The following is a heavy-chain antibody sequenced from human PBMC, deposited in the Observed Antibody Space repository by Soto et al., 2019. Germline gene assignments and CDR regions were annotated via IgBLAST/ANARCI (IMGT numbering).Heavy chain of an antibody. CDR3: ARAITIFGVVTEPLWFDP. CDR1: GYTFTSYG. D-gene: IGHD3-3*01. V-gene: IGHV1-18*04. J-gene: IGHJ5*02. CDR2: ISAYNGST. Sequence: GASVKVSCKASGYTFTSYGISWVRQAPGQGLEWMGWISAYNGSTNYAQKLQGRVTMTTDTSTSTAYMELRSLRSDDTAVYYCARAITIFGVVTEPLWFDPWGQGTLVTVSS.